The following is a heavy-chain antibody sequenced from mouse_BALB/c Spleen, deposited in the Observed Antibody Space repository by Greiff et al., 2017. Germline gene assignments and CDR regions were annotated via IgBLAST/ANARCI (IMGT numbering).Heavy chain of an antibody. V-gene: IGHV5-9-3*01. CDR3: ARLRLAY. D-gene: IGHD2-12*01. J-gene: IGHJ3*01. Sequence: DVKLVESGGGLVKPGGSLKLSCAASGFTFSSYAMSWVRQTPEKRLEWVATISSGGSYTYYPDSVKGRFTISRDNAKNTLYLQMSSLRSEDTAMYYCARLRLAYWGQGTLVTVSA. CDR1: GFTFSSYA. CDR2: ISSGGSYT.